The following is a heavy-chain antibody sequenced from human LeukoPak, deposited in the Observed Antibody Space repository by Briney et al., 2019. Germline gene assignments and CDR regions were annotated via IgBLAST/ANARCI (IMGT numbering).Heavy chain of an antibody. J-gene: IGHJ4*02. CDR3: ARVAYCGGDCYPFDQ. V-gene: IGHV4-59*01. Sequence: SGTLSLTCTVSGGSISGYHWSWIRQPPRKGLEWIGYIYYSGSTNTNPSLKSRVTISVDTSKNHFSLKLSSVTAADTAVYYCARVAYCGGDCYPFDQWGQGTLVTVSS. CDR1: GGSISGYH. D-gene: IGHD2-21*02. CDR2: IYYSGST.